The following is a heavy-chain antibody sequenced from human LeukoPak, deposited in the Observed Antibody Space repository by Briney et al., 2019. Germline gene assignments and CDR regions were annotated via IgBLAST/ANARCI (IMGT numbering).Heavy chain of an antibody. CDR3: AEGGGYNQPFDY. D-gene: IGHD5-24*01. CDR1: GFTFDDYA. V-gene: IGHV3-9*01. J-gene: IGHJ4*02. Sequence: GGSLRLSCAASGFTFDDYAMHWVRQAPGKGLEWVSGISWNSGSIGYADSVKGRFTISRDNAKNSLYLQMNSLRAEDTAVYYCAEGGGYNQPFDYWGQGTLVTVSS. CDR2: ISWNSGSI.